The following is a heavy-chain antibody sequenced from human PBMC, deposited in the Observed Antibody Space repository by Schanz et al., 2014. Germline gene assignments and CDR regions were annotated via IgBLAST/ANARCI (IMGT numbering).Heavy chain of an antibody. V-gene: IGHV3-23*04. CDR1: GFNFITFA. CDR2: IGGDASRT. J-gene: IGHJ5*02. CDR3: VRAPPLVRGIAGWFGP. D-gene: IGHD3-10*01. Sequence: EVHLVESGGGLVQPGGSLRLSCAASGFNFITFAMSWVRQAPGKGPEWVSAIGGDASRTYYADSVKGRFTISRDNSKSTLYLQMNSRRADDTAVYYCVRAPPLVRGIAGWFGPWGQGSLVTVSS.